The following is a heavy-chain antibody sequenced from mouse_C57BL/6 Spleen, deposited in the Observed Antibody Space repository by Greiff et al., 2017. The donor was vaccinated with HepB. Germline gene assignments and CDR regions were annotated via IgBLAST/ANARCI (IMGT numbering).Heavy chain of an antibody. D-gene: IGHD2-3*01. V-gene: IGHV3-6*01. J-gene: IGHJ3*01. CDR1: GYSITSGYY. CDR2: ISYDGSN. Sequence: EVQLVESGPGLVKPSQSLSLTCSVTGYSITSGYYWNWIRQFPGNKLEWMGYISYDGSNNYNPSLKNRISITRDTSKNQFFLKLNSVTTEDTATYYCAREGIYDGYYPLAYWGQGTLVTVSA. CDR3: AREGIYDGYYPLAY.